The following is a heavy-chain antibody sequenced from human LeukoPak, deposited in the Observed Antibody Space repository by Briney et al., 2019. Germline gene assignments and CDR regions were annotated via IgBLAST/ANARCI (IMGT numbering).Heavy chain of an antibody. D-gene: IGHD6-19*01. CDR1: GYTFTGYY. V-gene: IGHV1-2*06. CDR3: ARDRIAVAGRVDY. CDR2: INPNSGGT. Sequence: ASVKVSCKASGYTFTGYYMHWVRQAPGQGLEWMGRINPNSGGTNYAQEFQGRVTMTRDTSISTAYMELSRLRSDDTAVYYCARDRIAVAGRVDYWGQGTLVTVSS. J-gene: IGHJ4*02.